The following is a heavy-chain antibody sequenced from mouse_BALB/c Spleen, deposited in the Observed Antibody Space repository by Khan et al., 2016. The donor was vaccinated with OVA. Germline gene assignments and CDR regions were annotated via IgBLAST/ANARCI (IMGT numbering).Heavy chain of an antibody. CDR3: AKFTPDYYSMDY. CDR2: IWGDGST. D-gene: IGHD1-1*01. CDR1: GFSLSSYG. Sequence: VKLEESGPGLVAPSQSLSITCPVSGFSLSSYGVNWVRQPPGKGLEWLGVIWGDGSTNYHSALVSRLIISKDNSKSQVFLKLNGLQTDDTATYYCAKFTPDYYSMDYWGQGTSVTVSS. V-gene: IGHV2-3*01. J-gene: IGHJ4*01.